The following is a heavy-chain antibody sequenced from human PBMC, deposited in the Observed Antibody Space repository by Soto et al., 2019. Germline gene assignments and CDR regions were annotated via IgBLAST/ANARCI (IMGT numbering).Heavy chain of an antibody. CDR1: GFTFDDYA. Sequence: GGSLRLSCAASGFTFDDYAMHWVRQAPGKGLEWVSGISWNSGSIGYADSVKGRFTISRDNAKNSLYLQMNSLRAEDTALYYCAKESVGAVLSDAFDIWGQGTMVTVS. CDR3: AKESVGAVLSDAFDI. D-gene: IGHD1-26*01. V-gene: IGHV3-9*01. CDR2: ISWNSGSI. J-gene: IGHJ3*02.